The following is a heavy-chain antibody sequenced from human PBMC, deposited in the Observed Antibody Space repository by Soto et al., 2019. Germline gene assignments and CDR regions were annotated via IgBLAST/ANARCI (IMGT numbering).Heavy chain of an antibody. J-gene: IGHJ5*02. Sequence: PWGSLRLSCAASGFAFSTYSMNWVRQAPGKGLEWVSYISFSSTTIFYADSVRGRFTISRDNAKNSLYLQMNTLRDEDTAVYYCARDNGMAGSFDPWGQGTLVTV. CDR2: ISFSSTTI. CDR3: ARDNGMAGSFDP. V-gene: IGHV3-48*02. D-gene: IGHD2-8*01. CDR1: GFAFSTYS.